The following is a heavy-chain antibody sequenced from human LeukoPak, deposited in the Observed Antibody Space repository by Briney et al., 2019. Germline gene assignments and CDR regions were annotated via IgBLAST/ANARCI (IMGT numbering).Heavy chain of an antibody. CDR3: ARVLDYDFWSGYPSWFDP. Sequence: SETLSLTCAVYGGSFSGHYWTWIRQPPGKGLEWIGDINHSGSTNYNPSLKSRVTISVDTSKNQFSLKLSSVTAADTAVYYCARVLDYDFWSGYPSWFDPWGQGTLVTVSS. CDR2: INHSGST. V-gene: IGHV4-34*01. J-gene: IGHJ5*02. D-gene: IGHD3-3*01. CDR1: GGSFSGHY.